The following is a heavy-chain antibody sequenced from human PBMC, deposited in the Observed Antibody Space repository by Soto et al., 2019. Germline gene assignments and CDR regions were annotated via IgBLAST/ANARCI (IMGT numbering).Heavy chain of an antibody. CDR3: AIANSGDNDY. Sequence: QVQLVQSGAEVKKPGASVKVSCKAPGYIFPSSTISWVRQAPGQGLEWMGWISAYNGNIKDAQKFQGRFTMTTDTSTSTAYMELRSLTSDDTAMYYCAIANSGDNDYWGPGTLVTVSS. CDR2: ISAYNGNI. CDR1: GYIFPSST. D-gene: IGHD4-17*01. V-gene: IGHV1-18*01. J-gene: IGHJ4*02.